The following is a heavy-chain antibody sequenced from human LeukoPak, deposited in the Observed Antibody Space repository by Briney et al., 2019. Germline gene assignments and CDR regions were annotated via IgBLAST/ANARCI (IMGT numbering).Heavy chain of an antibody. Sequence: PGGSLRLSCAASGFTFSSYAMSWVRQAPGKGLEWVSAISGSGGSTYYADSVKGRFTISRDNSKNTLFLQMNSLRAEDTAIYYCARDPVGDEVATSEDYWGQGTLVTVSS. D-gene: IGHD5-12*01. J-gene: IGHJ4*02. V-gene: IGHV3-23*01. CDR2: ISGSGGST. CDR3: ARDPVGDEVATSEDY. CDR1: GFTFSSYA.